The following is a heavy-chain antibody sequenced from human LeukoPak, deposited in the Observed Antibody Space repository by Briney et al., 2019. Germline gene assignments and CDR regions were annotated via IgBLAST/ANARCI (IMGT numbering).Heavy chain of an antibody. J-gene: IGHJ6*02. CDR3: ARDGTSYGIDV. V-gene: IGHV3-30*03. CDR2: ISYEGSNI. CDR1: GYSFRSYG. D-gene: IGHD1-1*01. Sequence: TGRSLRLSCTPSGYSFRSYGMHWVRQSPGKGLEGVAFISYEGSNIYYAYAVEGRFTISRDNYHNTVYLQMNSLRGEDTAVYYCARDGTSYGIDVWGQGTTVTVSS.